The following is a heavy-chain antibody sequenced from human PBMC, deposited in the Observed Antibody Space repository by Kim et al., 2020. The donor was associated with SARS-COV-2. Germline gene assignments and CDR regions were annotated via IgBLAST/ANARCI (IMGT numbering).Heavy chain of an antibody. D-gene: IGHD3-9*01. CDR1: GFTFSSYS. J-gene: IGHJ4*02. CDR3: ARDYDILTGVFDY. V-gene: IGHV3-21*01. Sequence: GGSLRLSCAASGFTFSSYSMNWVRQAPGKGLEWVSSISSSSYIYYADSVKGRFTISRDNAKNSLYLQMNSLRAEDTAVYYCARDYDILTGVFDYWGQGTLVTVSS. CDR2: ISSSSYI.